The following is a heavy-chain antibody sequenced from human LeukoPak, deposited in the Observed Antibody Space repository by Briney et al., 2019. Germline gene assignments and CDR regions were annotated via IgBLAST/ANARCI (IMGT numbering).Heavy chain of an antibody. V-gene: IGHV3-64D*09. D-gene: IGHD4-23*01. CDR2: ISDSGGST. CDR1: SLSSSSYA. Sequence: GGSLRLSYSASSLSSSSYAIHRVRQAPGKGLEYVSAISDSGGSTYYADSVKGRFTISRDNTKNTLYLQMSSLRAEETAVYFCVRGNSFGPYGMDVWGQGTTVTVSS. J-gene: IGHJ6*02. CDR3: VRGNSFGPYGMDV.